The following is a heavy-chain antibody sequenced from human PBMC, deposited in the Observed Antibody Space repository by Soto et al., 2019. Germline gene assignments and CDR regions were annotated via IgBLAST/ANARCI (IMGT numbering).Heavy chain of an antibody. CDR1: GFTFSSYS. V-gene: IGHV3-21*01. CDR3: ARLKRYCSGGSCYNWFDP. CDR2: ISSSSSYI. J-gene: IGHJ5*02. Sequence: GGPLRLSCAASGFTFSSYSMNWVRQAPGKGLEWVSSISSSSSYIYYADSVKGRFTISRDNAKNSLYLQMNSLRAADTAVYYCARLKRYCSGGSCYNWFDPWGQGTLVTVSS. D-gene: IGHD2-15*01.